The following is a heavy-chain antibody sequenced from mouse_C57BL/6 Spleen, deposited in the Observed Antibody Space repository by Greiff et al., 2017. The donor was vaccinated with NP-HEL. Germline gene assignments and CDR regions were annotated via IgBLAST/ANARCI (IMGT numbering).Heavy chain of an antibody. D-gene: IGHD1-1*01. CDR2: IHPNSGST. Sequence: QVQLQESGAELVKPGASVKLSCKASGYTFTSYWMHWVKQRPGQGLEWIGMIHPNSGSTNYNEKFKSKATLTVDKSSSTAYMQLSSLTSEDSAVYYCASPYYYGSEGYFDVWGTGTTVTVSS. CDR3: ASPYYYGSEGYFDV. J-gene: IGHJ1*03. V-gene: IGHV1-64*01. CDR1: GYTFTSYW.